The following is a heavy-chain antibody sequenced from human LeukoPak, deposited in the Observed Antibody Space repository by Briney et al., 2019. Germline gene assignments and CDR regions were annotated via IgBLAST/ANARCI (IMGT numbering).Heavy chain of an antibody. Sequence: SQTLSLTCTVSGGSITNLDYYWTWIRQPAGKRLEWIGRIYTSGGTNYNPSLKSRVTMSVDRSKNEISLHLASLTAADTALYYCAGRGSSSGSFDIWGPGTFVTVSS. CDR3: AGRGSSSGSFDI. D-gene: IGHD3-10*01. CDR1: GGSITNLDYY. V-gene: IGHV4-61*02. CDR2: IYTSGGT. J-gene: IGHJ3*02.